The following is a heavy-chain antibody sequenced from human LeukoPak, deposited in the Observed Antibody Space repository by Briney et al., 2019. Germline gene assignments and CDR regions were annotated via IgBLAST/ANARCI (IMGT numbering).Heavy chain of an antibody. CDR1: GASIYNYF. V-gene: IGHV4-59*01. J-gene: IGHJ6*03. CDR3: ARGDSSPYHYYYYMDV. Sequence: PSETLSLTCTVSGASIYNYFWSWVRQPPGKGLDWIGYIYHSGSTNYNPSLESRVTMSIDMWTDQFSLKLTSVTAADTAVYFCARGDSSPYHYYYYMDVWGKGTTVTVSS. D-gene: IGHD2-2*01. CDR2: IYHSGST.